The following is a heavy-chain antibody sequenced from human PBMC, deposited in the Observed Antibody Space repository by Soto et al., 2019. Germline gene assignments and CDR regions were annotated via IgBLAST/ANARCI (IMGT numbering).Heavy chain of an antibody. Sequence: AGGSPRLSRAVSGFTFSNARVTRVRQAPGKGLEWVSFIYSGSSTYYADSVKGRFTISRDNSKNTPYLQMNSLRAEDTAVYYCARDRNTLYGMDVWGQGTTVTVSS. CDR3: ARDRNTLYGMDV. CDR2: IYSGSST. V-gene: IGHV3-66*01. CDR1: GFTFSNAR. J-gene: IGHJ6*02. D-gene: IGHD2-2*02.